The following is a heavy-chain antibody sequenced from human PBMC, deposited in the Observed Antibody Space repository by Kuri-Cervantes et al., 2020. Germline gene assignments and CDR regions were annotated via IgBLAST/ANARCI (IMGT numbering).Heavy chain of an antibody. CDR3: TTDRATWGDFDP. Sequence: GGSLRLSCAASGFTFSSYSMNWVRQAPGKGLEWVSSISSSSSYIYYADSVKGRFTISRDDSKNTLYLQMNSLKTEDTAVYYCTTDRATWGDFDPWGQGTLVTVSS. V-gene: IGHV3-21*03. CDR2: ISSSSSYI. D-gene: IGHD2-21*02. CDR1: GFTFSSYS. J-gene: IGHJ5*02.